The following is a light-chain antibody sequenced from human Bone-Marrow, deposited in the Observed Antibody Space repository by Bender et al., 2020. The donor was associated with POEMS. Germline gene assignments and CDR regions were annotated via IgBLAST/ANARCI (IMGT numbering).Light chain of an antibody. CDR3: QSYDSRLGGSRV. V-gene: IGLV2-23*02. J-gene: IGLJ3*02. Sequence: QSALTQPASVSGSPGQSITISCTGTSSNIGSYDLVSWYQQHPGQAPKLLIYEVKKRPSGVSDRFSGSKSGNTASLTISGLLPEDEADYYCQSYDSRLGGSRVFGGGTKLTVL. CDR2: EVK. CDR1: SSNIGSYDL.